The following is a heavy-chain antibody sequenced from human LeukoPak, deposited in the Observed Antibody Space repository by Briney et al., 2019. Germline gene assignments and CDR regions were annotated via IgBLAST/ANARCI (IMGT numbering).Heavy chain of an antibody. V-gene: IGHV4-30-2*01. CDR1: GGSISSGGYY. CDR3: ARSDWGRYGMDV. D-gene: IGHD7-27*01. Sequence: SETLSLTCTVSGGSISSGGYYWSWIRQPPGKGLEWIGYIYHSGSTYYNPSLKSRVTISVDRSKNQFSLKLSSVTAADTAVYYCARSDWGRYGMDVWGQGTTVTVSS. J-gene: IGHJ6*02. CDR2: IYHSGST.